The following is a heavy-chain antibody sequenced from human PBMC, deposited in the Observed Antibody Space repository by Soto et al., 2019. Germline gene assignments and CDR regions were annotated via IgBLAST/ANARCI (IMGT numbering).Heavy chain of an antibody. CDR3: ARGGYCSSTSCYVYYYYGMDV. D-gene: IGHD2-2*01. CDR1: GYTFTSYG. J-gene: IGHJ6*02. Sequence: ASVKVSCKASGYTFTSYGISWVRQAPGQGLEWMGWISAYNGNTNYAQKLQGRVTMTTDTSTSTAYMELRSLRSDDTAVYYCARGGYCSSTSCYVYYYYGMDVWGQGTTVTVSS. CDR2: ISAYNGNT. V-gene: IGHV1-18*01.